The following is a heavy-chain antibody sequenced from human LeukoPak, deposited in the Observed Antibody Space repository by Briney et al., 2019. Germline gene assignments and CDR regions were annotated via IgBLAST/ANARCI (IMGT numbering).Heavy chain of an antibody. V-gene: IGHV3-48*01. CDR2: ITSDNSTI. CDR1: RCTFGCYS. D-gene: IGHD2-15*01. J-gene: IGHJ4*02. Sequence: GDSLKISCGASRCTFGCYSMNWVRQAPGKGLEWVSYITSDNSTIYYADSVKGRFTISRDNAKNSLYLQMNSLRAEDTAVYYCARVRCSGDSCYRDFDYWGQGTLVTVSS. CDR3: ARVRCSGDSCYRDFDY.